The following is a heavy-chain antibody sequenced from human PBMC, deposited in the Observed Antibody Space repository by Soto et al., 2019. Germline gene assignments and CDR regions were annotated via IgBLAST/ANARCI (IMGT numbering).Heavy chain of an antibody. Sequence: QVQLQQWGAGLLKPSETLSLTCAVYGGSFSGYYWSWIRQPPGKGLEWIGEINHSGSTNYNPSLKSRVTISVGTSKNQFSLKLSSVTAADTAVYYCARGMTTVTTVDYWGQGTLVTVSS. CDR1: GGSFSGYY. V-gene: IGHV4-34*01. CDR3: ARGMTTVTTVDY. CDR2: INHSGST. J-gene: IGHJ4*02. D-gene: IGHD4-17*01.